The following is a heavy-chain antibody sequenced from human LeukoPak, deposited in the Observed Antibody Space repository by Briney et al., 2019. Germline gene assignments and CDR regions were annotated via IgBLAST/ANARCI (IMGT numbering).Heavy chain of an antibody. D-gene: IGHD4-17*01. CDR2: ISGSGTTI. CDR3: AREVWTTVATSHYYYMDV. V-gene: IGHV3-48*03. Sequence: GGSLRLSCAASGFTFRTYETNWVRQAPGKGLEWVSYISGSGTTIYYADSVKGRFTISRDNAKNSLYLQMNSLRAEDTALYYCAREVWTTVATSHYYYMDVWGKGTTVTVSS. CDR1: GFTFRTYE. J-gene: IGHJ6*03.